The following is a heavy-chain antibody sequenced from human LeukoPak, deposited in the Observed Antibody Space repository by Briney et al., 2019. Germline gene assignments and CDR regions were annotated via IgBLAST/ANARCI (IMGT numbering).Heavy chain of an antibody. V-gene: IGHV3-9*01. J-gene: IGHJ4*02. Sequence: GGSLRVSCAASGFTFDDYAMHWVRQAPGKGLEWVSGITWNSDYKVYADSVKGRFTISRDNAKNSLYLQMNSLRDEDTALYYCAARHSYRTGWFYFDFWGQGTLVTVSS. CDR3: AARHSYRTGWFYFDF. D-gene: IGHD6-19*01. CDR2: ITWNSDYK. CDR1: GFTFDDYA.